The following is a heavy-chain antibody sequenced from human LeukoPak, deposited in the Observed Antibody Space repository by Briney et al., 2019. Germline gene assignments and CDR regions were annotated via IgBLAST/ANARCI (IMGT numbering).Heavy chain of an antibody. Sequence: PGGSLRLSCAASGFTFSSSAMPWVRQAPGKGLEWVATISGSDGRTYYADSVRGRFTISRDNSKNTLYLQMNSLRAEDTAIYYCAKGRLVPDYWGQGILVTVSS. CDR1: GFTFSSSA. D-gene: IGHD3-9*01. CDR3: AKGRLVPDY. J-gene: IGHJ4*02. V-gene: IGHV3-23*01. CDR2: ISGSDGRT.